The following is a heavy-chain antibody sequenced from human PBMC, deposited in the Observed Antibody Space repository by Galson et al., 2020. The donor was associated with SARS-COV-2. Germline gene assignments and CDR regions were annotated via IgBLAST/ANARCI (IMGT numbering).Heavy chain of an antibody. CDR1: GFTFNDYA. CDR3: AKGPNSLCTAWYGIDY. V-gene: IGHV3-9*01. J-gene: IGHJ4*02. CDR2: ITWNSGSM. Sequence: SLKISCAASGFTFNDYAMHWVRQAPGKGLEWVSTITWNSGSMDYADSVKGRVTISRDNAKNSLYLQRDSVRTEVTAFYYCAKGPNSLCTAWYGIDYWGQGTLLTVSS. D-gene: IGHD6-19*01.